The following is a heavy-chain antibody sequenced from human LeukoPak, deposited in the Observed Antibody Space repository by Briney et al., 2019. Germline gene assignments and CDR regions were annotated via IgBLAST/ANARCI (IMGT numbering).Heavy chain of an antibody. J-gene: IGHJ4*02. Sequence: SETLSLTCTVSGGSISSYYWSWIRQPPGKGLEWIGYIYYSGSTNYNPSLKSRVTISVDMSKNQFSLKLSSVTAADTAVYYCARAGYYGSGSSTFDYWGQGTLVTVSS. CDR1: GGSISSYY. V-gene: IGHV4-59*08. D-gene: IGHD3-10*01. CDR3: ARAGYYGSGSSTFDY. CDR2: IYYSGST.